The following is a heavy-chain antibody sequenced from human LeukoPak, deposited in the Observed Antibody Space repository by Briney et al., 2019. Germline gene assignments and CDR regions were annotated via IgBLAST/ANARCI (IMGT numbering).Heavy chain of an antibody. CDR2: IYTSGST. J-gene: IGHJ4*02. Sequence: SETLSLTCTVSGGSISSGSYYWSWIRQPAGKGLEWIGRIYTSGSTNYNPSLKSRVTISVDTSKNQFSLKLSSVTAADTAVYYCARADYSNQDYWGQGTLVTVS. D-gene: IGHD4-11*01. CDR3: ARADYSNQDY. V-gene: IGHV4-61*02. CDR1: GGSISSGSYY.